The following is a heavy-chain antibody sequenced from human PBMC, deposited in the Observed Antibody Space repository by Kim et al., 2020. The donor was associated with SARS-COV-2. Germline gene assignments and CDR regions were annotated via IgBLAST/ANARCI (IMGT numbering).Heavy chain of an antibody. CDR3: AREVRGVISGYYYYYGMDV. CDR1: GGSISSSSYY. J-gene: IGHJ6*02. D-gene: IGHD3-10*01. Sequence: SETLSLTCTVSGGSISSSSYYWGWIRQPPGKGLEWIGSIYYSGSTYYNPSLKSRVTISVDTSKNQFSLKLSSVTAADTAVYYCAREVRGVISGYYYYYGMDVWGQGTTVTVSS. CDR2: IYYSGST. V-gene: IGHV4-39*01.